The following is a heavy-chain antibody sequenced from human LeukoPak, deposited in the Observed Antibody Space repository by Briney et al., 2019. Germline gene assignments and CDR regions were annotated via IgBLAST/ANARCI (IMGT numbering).Heavy chain of an antibody. CDR1: GFTFSSYE. V-gene: IGHV3-48*03. CDR2: ISSSGSSI. CDR3: AIFRGTWVFDY. Sequence: TGGSLRLSCAASGFTFSSYEMNWVRQAPGKGLEWVSYISSSGSSIYYADSVKGRFTISRDNAKNSLYLQMNSLRAEDTAVYYCAIFRGTWVFDYWGQGTLVTVSS. J-gene: IGHJ4*02.